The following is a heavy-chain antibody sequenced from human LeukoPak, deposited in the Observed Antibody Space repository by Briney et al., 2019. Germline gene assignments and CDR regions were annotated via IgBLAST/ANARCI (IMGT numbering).Heavy chain of an antibody. CDR3: ARGRYYDSSGLFDY. Sequence: GESLKISCKGSGYSFTTYWSGWVRQMPGKGLEWSGIIYPGDSDTRYSTSFQGQVTISADKSIRTAYRQWSSLKDSDTAMYYCARGRYYDSSGLFDYWGQGTLVTVSS. J-gene: IGHJ4*02. CDR1: GYSFTTYW. V-gene: IGHV5-51*01. CDR2: IYPGDSDT. D-gene: IGHD3-22*01.